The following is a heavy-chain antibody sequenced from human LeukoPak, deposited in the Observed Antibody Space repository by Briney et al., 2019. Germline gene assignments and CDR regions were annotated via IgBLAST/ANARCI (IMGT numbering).Heavy chain of an antibody. CDR3: ARESESSGFDY. CDR2: ISSSSSYT. V-gene: IGHV3-11*06. D-gene: IGHD6-19*01. J-gene: IGHJ4*02. CDR1: GFTFSDYY. Sequence: GGSLRLSCAASGFTFSDYYMSWIRQAPGKGLEWVSYISSSSSYTNYADSVKGRFTISRDNAKNSLYPQMNSLRAEDTAVYYCARESESSGFDYWGQGTLVTVSS.